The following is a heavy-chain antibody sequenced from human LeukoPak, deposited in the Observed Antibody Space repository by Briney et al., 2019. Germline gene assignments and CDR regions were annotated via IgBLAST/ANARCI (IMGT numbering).Heavy chain of an antibody. CDR1: GFTFSSYE. D-gene: IGHD3-16*02. CDR2: ISSSGSTI. J-gene: IGHJ4*02. V-gene: IGHV3-48*03. Sequence: GGSLRLSCAASGFTFSSYEMNWVRQAPGKGLEWVSYISSSGSTIYYADSVKGRFTISRDDAKNSLYLQMNSLRAEDTAVYYCAKGPRNLFGGVIVTYFDYWGQGTLVTVSS. CDR3: AKGPRNLFGGVIVTYFDY.